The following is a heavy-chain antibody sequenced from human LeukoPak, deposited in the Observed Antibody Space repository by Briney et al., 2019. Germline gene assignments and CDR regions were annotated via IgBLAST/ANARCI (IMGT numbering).Heavy chain of an antibody. CDR1: GYTLTELS. CDR3: ATIGPVAAPDY. D-gene: IGHD6-13*01. J-gene: IGHJ4*02. Sequence: ASVKVSCKVSGYTLTELSMHWVRQAPGKGLEWMGGFDPEDGETIYAQKFQGRVTMTEVTSTDTAYMELSSLRSEDTAVYYCATIGPVAAPDYWGQGTLVTVSS. CDR2: FDPEDGET. V-gene: IGHV1-24*01.